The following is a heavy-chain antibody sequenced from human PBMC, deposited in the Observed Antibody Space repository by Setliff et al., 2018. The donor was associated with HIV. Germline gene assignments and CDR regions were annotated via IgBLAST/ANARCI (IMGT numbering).Heavy chain of an antibody. CDR2: IYYSGST. CDR3: ARQAIFGYYDSSGYLDY. V-gene: IGHV4-39*01. J-gene: IGHJ4*02. Sequence: SETLSLTCTVSGGSISSGSYYWGWIRQPPGKGLEWIGSIYYSGSTYYNPSLQSRVTISVDTSKNLFSLRLGSVTASDTAVYYCARQAIFGYYDSSGYLDYWGQGTLVTVSS. D-gene: IGHD3-22*01. CDR1: GGSISSGSYY.